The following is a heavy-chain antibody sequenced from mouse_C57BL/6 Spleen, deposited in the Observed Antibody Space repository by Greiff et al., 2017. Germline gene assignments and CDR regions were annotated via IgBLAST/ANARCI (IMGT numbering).Heavy chain of an antibody. CDR1: GYTFTNYC. V-gene: IGHV1-63*01. CDR2: IYPGGGYT. Sequence: QVQLQQSGAELVRPGTSVKMSCKASGYTFTNYCIGWVKQRPGHGLEWIGDIYPGGGYTIYNLKFKGKATLTADKSSTTAYMQFSSLTSEDSAIYSSARAAYGNCDFDYWGQGTTLTVSS. D-gene: IGHD2-1*01. CDR3: ARAAYGNCDFDY. J-gene: IGHJ2*01.